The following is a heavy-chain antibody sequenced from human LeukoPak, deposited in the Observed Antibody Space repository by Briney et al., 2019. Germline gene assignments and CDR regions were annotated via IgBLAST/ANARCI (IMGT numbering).Heavy chain of an antibody. V-gene: IGHV3-23*01. J-gene: IGHJ3*02. D-gene: IGHD7-27*01. Sequence: GGSLRLSCAASGFTFSIYAMSWVRQAPGKGLVWVSGISGSAGSTYYAVSVKGRFTISRDNSKNTLYLQMNSLRAEDTAVYYCASRPPWVAFDIWGQGTMVTVSS. CDR3: ASRPPWVAFDI. CDR2: ISGSAGST. CDR1: GFTFSIYA.